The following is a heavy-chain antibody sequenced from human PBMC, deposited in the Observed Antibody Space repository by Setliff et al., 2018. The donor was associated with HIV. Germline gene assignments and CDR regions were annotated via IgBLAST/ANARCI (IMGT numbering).Heavy chain of an antibody. V-gene: IGHV2-5*01. CDR2: IYWNDDK. D-gene: IGHD3-22*01. Sequence: SGPTLVNPTQTLTLTCTVSGFSIGTLGMCVGWIRQPPGKALEWLALIYWNDDKRYSPSLKSRLTITKDTSINQVVLTMTNMDPVDTATYYCAHIDSSGYYFDYWGQGTLVTVSS. J-gene: IGHJ4*02. CDR1: GFSIGTLGMC. CDR3: AHIDSSGYYFDY.